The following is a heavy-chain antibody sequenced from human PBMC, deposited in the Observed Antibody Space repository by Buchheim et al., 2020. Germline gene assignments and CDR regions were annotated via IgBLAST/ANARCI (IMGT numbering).Heavy chain of an antibody. CDR2: IYYSGST. CDR3: ARGPYYHDSSGYYRHWFDP. J-gene: IGHJ5*02. D-gene: IGHD3-22*01. Sequence: QLQLQESGPGLVKPSETLSLTCTVSGGSISSSSYYWGWIRQPPGKGLEWIGSIYYSGSTYYNPSLKSRVTISVDTSKNQFSLKLSSVTAADTAVYYCARGPYYHDSSGYYRHWFDPWGQGTL. CDR1: GGSISSSSYY. V-gene: IGHV4-39*01.